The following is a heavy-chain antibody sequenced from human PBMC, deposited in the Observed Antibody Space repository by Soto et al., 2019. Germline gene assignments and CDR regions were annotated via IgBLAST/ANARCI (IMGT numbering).Heavy chain of an antibody. V-gene: IGHV1-69*13. CDR2: IIPIFGTA. CDR1: GGTFSSYA. Sequence: GASVKVSCKASGGTFSSYAISWVRQAPGQGLEWMGGIIPIFGTANYVQKFQGRVTITADESTSTAYMELSSLRSEDTAVYYCARENIQLWLRDQLWLRRTGYYYYGMDVWGQGTTVTVSS. D-gene: IGHD5-18*01. J-gene: IGHJ6*02. CDR3: ARENIQLWLRDQLWLRRTGYYYYGMDV.